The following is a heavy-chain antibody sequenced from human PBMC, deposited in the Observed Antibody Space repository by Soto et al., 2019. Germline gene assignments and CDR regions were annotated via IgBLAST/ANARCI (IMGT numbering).Heavy chain of an antibody. J-gene: IGHJ6*02. Sequence: GGSLRLSCAASGFTFSSYAMSWVRQAPGKGLEWVSAISGGGGSTYYADSVKGRFTISRDNSKNTLYLQMNSLRAEATAVYYCAKQVVPAAEDFYYYYGMDVWGQGTTVTVSS. V-gene: IGHV3-23*01. CDR2: ISGGGGST. D-gene: IGHD2-2*01. CDR3: AKQVVPAAEDFYYYYGMDV. CDR1: GFTFSSYA.